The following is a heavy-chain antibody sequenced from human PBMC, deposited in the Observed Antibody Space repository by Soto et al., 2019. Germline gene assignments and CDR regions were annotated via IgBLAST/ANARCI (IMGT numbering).Heavy chain of an antibody. CDR2: IYGGGST. V-gene: IGHV3-66*01. Sequence: PGGSLRLSCAASGFTVSSSYMSWVRQGPGKGLEWVSIIYGGGSTYYADSVKGRFTISRDNSRNTLYLQMNSLRAEDTAIYYCAREGPDCTTTYCYQRGLDYRGQGTLVTVSS. CDR1: GFTVSSSY. J-gene: IGHJ4*02. D-gene: IGHD2-2*01. CDR3: AREGPDCTTTYCYQRGLDY.